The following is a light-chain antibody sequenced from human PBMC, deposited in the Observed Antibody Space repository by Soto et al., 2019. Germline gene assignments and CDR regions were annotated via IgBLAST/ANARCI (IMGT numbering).Light chain of an antibody. CDR1: SSDVGGYNY. J-gene: IGLJ2*01. CDR3: SSYAGSNNYVV. V-gene: IGLV2-8*01. CDR2: EVS. Sequence: QSALTQPASMSGSPGQSITISCTGTSSDVGGYNYVSWYQQHPGKAPKLMIYEVSKRPSGVPDRFSGSKSGNTASLTVSGLQAEDEADYYCSSYAGSNNYVVFGGGTKLTVL.